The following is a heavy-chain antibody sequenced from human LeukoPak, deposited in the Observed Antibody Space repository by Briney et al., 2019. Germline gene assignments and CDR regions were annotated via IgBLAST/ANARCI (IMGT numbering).Heavy chain of an antibody. CDR1: GGSISSSSYY. CDR2: IYYSGST. CDR3: ARGYCSGGSCYSGMVDY. D-gene: IGHD2-15*01. J-gene: IGHJ4*02. V-gene: IGHV4-39*01. Sequence: PSETLSLTCTVSGGSISSSSYYWGWIRQPPGKGLEWIGSIYYSGSTYYNPSLKSRVTISVDTSKNQFSLKLSSVTAADTAVYYCARGYCSGGSCYSGMVDYWGQGTLVTVSS.